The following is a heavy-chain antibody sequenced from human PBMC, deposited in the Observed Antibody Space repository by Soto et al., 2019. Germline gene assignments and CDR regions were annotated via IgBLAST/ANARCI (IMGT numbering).Heavy chain of an antibody. J-gene: IGHJ5*02. CDR2: IKSKRDGETT. D-gene: IGHD5-12*01. Sequence: GGSLRLSCAASGFTFSSAWMNWVRQAPGEGLEWVGRIKSKRDGETTDYAAFVKGKFTISRDDSKNTLYVPMNSLKTDDTPVYYCTTGYTITWHDNHWGPGTLLTV. CDR3: TTGYTITWHDNH. V-gene: IGHV3-15*01. CDR1: GFTFSSAW.